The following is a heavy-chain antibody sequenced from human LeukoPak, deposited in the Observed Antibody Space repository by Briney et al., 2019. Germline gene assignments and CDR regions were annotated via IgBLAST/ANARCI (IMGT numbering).Heavy chain of an antibody. J-gene: IGHJ4*02. CDR1: GGSINSDY. CDR3: ARFSAMGMDY. Sequence: SETLSLTCAVSGGSINSDYWRWIRQPPGEGLGWIGYIYYSGSTNYNSSFKSRVTISVDMSKNQFSLKLSSVTAADTAVYYCARFSAMGMDYWGQGTLVTVSS. V-gene: IGHV4-59*12. CDR2: IYYSGST. D-gene: IGHD7-27*01.